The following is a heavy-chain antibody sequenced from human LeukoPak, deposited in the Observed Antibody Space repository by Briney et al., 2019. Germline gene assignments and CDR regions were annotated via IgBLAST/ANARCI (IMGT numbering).Heavy chain of an antibody. CDR3: SKGNFRGFSYGYGPDY. V-gene: IGHV1-46*01. J-gene: IGHJ4*02. CDR2: INPSGGST. CDR1: GYTFTSYY. Sequence: ASVKVSCKASGYTFTSYYMHWVRQAPGQGLEWMGIINPSGGSTSYAQKFQGRVTMTRDMSTSTVYMELSSLRSEDTAVYYCSKGNFRGFSYGYGPDYWGQGTLVTVSS. D-gene: IGHD5-18*01.